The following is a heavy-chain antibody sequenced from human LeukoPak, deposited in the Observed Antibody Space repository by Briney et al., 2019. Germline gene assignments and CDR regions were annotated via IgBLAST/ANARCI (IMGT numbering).Heavy chain of an antibody. V-gene: IGHV4-61*02. CDR3: AHLWFGELSGDY. J-gene: IGHJ4*02. CDR2: IYTSGST. D-gene: IGHD3-10*01. CDR1: GGSISSGSYY. Sequence: SETLSLTCTVSGGSISSGSYYWSWIRQPAGKGLEWIGRIYTSGSTNYNPSLKSRVTISVDTSKNQFSLKLSSVTAADTAVYYCAHLWFGELSGDYWGQGTLVTVSS.